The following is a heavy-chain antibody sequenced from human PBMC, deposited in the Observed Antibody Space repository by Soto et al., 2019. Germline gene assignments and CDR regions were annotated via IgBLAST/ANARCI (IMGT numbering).Heavy chain of an antibody. D-gene: IGHD6-13*01. Sequence: PSETLSLTCAVYGGSFSGYYWSWIRQPPGKGLEWIGEINHSGSTNYNPSLKSRVTISVDTSKNQFSLKLSSVTAADTAVYYCARALAAARYWGQGPLVTVSS. V-gene: IGHV4-34*01. J-gene: IGHJ4*02. CDR2: INHSGST. CDR1: GGSFSGYY. CDR3: ARALAAARY.